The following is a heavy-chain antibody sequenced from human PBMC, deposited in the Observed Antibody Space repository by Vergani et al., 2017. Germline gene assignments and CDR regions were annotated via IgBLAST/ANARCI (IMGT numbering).Heavy chain of an antibody. CDR1: GFTVSSYA. D-gene: IGHD1-1*01. V-gene: IGHV3-23*01. CDR2: ISGSGGST. J-gene: IGHJ4*02. CDR3: AKYRYNWNDGGDFDY. Sequence: TASGFTVSSYAMSWVRQAPGKGLEWVSAISGSGGSTYYADSVKGRFTISRDNSKNTLYLQMNSLRAEDTAVYYCAKYRYNWNDGGDFDYWGQGTLVTVSS.